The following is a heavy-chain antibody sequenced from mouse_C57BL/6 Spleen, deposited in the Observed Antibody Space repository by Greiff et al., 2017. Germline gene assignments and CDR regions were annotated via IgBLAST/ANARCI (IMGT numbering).Heavy chain of an antibody. V-gene: IGHV1-54*01. J-gene: IGHJ2*01. CDR3: AREEGRLYYFDY. D-gene: IGHD3-3*01. Sequence: VQLQQSGAELVRPGTSVKVSCKASGYAFTNYLIEWVKQRPGQGLEWIGVINPGSGGTNYNEKFKGKATLTADKSSSTAYMQLSSLTSEDSAVYFCAREEGRLYYFDYWGQGTTLTVSS. CDR2: INPGSGGT. CDR1: GYAFTNYL.